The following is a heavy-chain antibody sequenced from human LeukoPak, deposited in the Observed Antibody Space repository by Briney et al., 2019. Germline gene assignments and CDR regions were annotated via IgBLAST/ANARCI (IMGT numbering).Heavy chain of an antibody. CDR2: IYYSGST. V-gene: IGHV4-39*07. D-gene: IGHD6-6*01. J-gene: IGHJ4*02. CDR3: ASRYSSSSGFIDY. Sequence: SETLSLTCTVSGGSISSSSYYWGWIRQPPGKGLEWIGSIYYSGSTYYNPSLKSRVTISVDTSKNQFSLKLSSVTAADTAVYYCASRYSSSSGFIDYWGQGTLVTVSS. CDR1: GGSISSSSYY.